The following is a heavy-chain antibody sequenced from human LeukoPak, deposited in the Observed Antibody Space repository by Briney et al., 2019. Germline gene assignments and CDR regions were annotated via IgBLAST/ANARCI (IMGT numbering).Heavy chain of an antibody. D-gene: IGHD4-17*01. J-gene: IGHJ4*02. CDR2: IIPIFGTA. CDR1: GGTFSSYA. V-gene: IGHV1-69*13. Sequence: SVKVSCKASGGTFSSYAISWVRQAPGQGLEWMGGIIPIFGTANYAQKFQGRVTITADESTSTAYMELSSLRSEDTAVYYCAREAMVTTGDYYFDYWGQGTLVTVSS. CDR3: AREAMVTTGDYYFDY.